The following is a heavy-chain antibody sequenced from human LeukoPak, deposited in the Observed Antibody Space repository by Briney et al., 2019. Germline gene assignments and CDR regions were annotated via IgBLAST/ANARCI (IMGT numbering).Heavy chain of an antibody. CDR1: GYTFTGYY. D-gene: IGHD3-3*01. Sequence: GASVKVSCKASGYTFTGYYMHWVRQAPGQGLEWMGWINPNSGGTNYAQKFRGRVTMTRDTSISTAYMELSRLRSDDTAVYYCARTTRAYDFWSGYFSPPDAFDIWGQGTMVTVSS. CDR2: INPNSGGT. CDR3: ARTTRAYDFWSGYFSPPDAFDI. V-gene: IGHV1-2*02. J-gene: IGHJ3*02.